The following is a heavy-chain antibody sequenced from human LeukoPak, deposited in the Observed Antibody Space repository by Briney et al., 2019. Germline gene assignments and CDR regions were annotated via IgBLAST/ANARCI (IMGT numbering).Heavy chain of an antibody. J-gene: IGHJ4*02. D-gene: IGHD5-18*01. V-gene: IGHV3-7*01. Sequence: GGSLRLSCAASGFTFSSYWMSWVRQAPGKGLEWVANIRHDGSEKYYVDSVKGRLTISRDNAKDSLYLQMNSLRVEDTAVYYCARGGSRQYNFWGQGTLVTVSS. CDR1: GFTFSSYW. CDR2: IRHDGSEK. CDR3: ARGGSRQYNF.